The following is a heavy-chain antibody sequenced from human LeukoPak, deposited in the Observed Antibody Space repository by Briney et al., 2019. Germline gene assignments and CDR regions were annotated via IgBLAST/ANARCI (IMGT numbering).Heavy chain of an antibody. V-gene: IGHV4-4*07. CDR3: ARSDYDILTGYYWPSAFDI. CDR2: IYTSGST. Sequence: SETLSLTCTVSGGSVSSYYWSWIRQPAGKGLEWIGRIYTSGSTNYNPSLKSRVTLSVDTSKNQFSLKLSSVTAADTAVYYCARSDYDILTGYYWPSAFDIWGQGTMVTVSS. J-gene: IGHJ3*02. D-gene: IGHD3-9*01. CDR1: GGSVSSYY.